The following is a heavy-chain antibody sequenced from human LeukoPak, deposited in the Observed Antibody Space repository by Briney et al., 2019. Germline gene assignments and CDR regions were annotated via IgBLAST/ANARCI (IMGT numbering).Heavy chain of an antibody. D-gene: IGHD6-6*01. J-gene: IGHJ6*03. Sequence: GASVTLSFTSSAFTFTIIGFSWVRHAPGQGLELMWLISAYNGNTNYAQNLQARITITTDTSTNTAYMELRRLRTGDKAVDPYAKSITSSEGHYYMDVWGKGTTVSVS. V-gene: IGHV1-18*01. CDR1: AFTFTIIG. CDR3: AKSITSSEGHYYMDV. CDR2: ISAYNGNT.